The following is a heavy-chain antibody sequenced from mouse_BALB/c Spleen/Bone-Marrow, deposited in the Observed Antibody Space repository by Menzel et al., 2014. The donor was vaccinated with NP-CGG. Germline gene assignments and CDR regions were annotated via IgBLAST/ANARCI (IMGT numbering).Heavy chain of an antibody. CDR2: INPFNDGT. Sequence: EVKLMESGPELVKPGTSVKMSRKASGYTFTSYVIHWVKQKPGQGLEWIGYINPFNDGTKYNEKFKDKATLTSDKSSNTAYMELSSLTSEDSAVYYCARTGNYYGSSFDYWGQGTTLTVSS. V-gene: IGHV1-14*01. CDR1: GYTFTSYV. J-gene: IGHJ2*01. D-gene: IGHD1-1*01. CDR3: ARTGNYYGSSFDY.